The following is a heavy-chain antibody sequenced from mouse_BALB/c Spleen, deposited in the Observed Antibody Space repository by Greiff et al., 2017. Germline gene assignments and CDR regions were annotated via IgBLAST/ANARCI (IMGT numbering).Heavy chain of an antibody. CDR3: ARDGYLAWFAY. J-gene: IGHJ3*01. CDR1: GFNIKDTY. V-gene: IGHV14-3*02. CDR2: IDPANGNT. Sequence: EVKLQESGAELVKPGASVKLSCTASGFNIKDTYMHWVKQRPEQGLEWIGRIDPANGNTKYDPKFQGKATITADTSSNPAYLQLSSLTSEDTAVYYCARDGYLAWFAYWGQGTLVTVSA. D-gene: IGHD2-3*01.